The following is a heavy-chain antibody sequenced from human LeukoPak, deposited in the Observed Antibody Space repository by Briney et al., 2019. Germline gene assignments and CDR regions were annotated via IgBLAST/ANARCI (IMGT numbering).Heavy chain of an antibody. CDR1: GGSISSYY. CDR3: ASPVRYCSSTSCSRDY. V-gene: IGHV4-59*01. CDR2: IYYSGST. Sequence: TSETLSLTCTVSGGSISSYYWSWIRQPPGKGLEWIGYIYYSGSTNYNPSLKSRVTISVDTSKNQFSLKLSSVTAADTAVYYCASPVRYCSSTSCSRDYWGQGILVTVSS. J-gene: IGHJ4*02. D-gene: IGHD2-2*01.